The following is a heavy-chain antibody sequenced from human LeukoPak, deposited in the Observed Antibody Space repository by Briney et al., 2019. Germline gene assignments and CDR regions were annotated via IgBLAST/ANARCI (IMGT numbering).Heavy chain of an antibody. CDR3: ARDRSDGYNYGDY. V-gene: IGHV3-23*01. D-gene: IGHD5-24*01. J-gene: IGHJ4*02. Sequence: GGSLRLSCAASGFTFSSYAMSWVRQAPGKGLEWVSAISASGGKTYYADSVKGRFTISRDNSKNTLYLQMNSLRAEDTAVYYCARDRSDGYNYGDYWGQGTLVTVSS. CDR1: GFTFSSYA. CDR2: ISASGGKT.